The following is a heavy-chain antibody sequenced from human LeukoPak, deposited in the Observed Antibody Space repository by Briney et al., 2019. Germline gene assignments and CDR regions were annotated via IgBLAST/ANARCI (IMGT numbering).Heavy chain of an antibody. CDR2: IYTSGST. CDR1: GGSISSYY. CDR3: ARGQVGTGLQPPNWFDP. V-gene: IGHV4-4*07. Sequence: SETLSLTCTVSGGSISSYYWSWIRQPAGKGLEWIGRIYTSGSTNYNPSLKSRVTMSVDTSKNQFSLKLSSVTAADTAVYYCARGQVGTGLQPPNWFDPWGQGTLVTVSS. D-gene: IGHD4-11*01. J-gene: IGHJ5*02.